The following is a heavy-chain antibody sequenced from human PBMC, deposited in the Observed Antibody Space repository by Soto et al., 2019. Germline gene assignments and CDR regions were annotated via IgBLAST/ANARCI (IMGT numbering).Heavy chain of an antibody. CDR1: GFTFSSYA. Sequence: PGGSLRLSCAASGFTFSSYAMSWVRQAPGKGLEWVSAISGSGGSTYYADSVKGRFTISRDNSKNTLYLQMNSLRAEDTAVYYCAKGNTAMDYYYYYYGMDVWGQGTTVTVSS. V-gene: IGHV3-23*01. J-gene: IGHJ6*02. CDR3: AKGNTAMDYYYYYYGMDV. CDR2: ISGSGGST. D-gene: IGHD5-18*01.